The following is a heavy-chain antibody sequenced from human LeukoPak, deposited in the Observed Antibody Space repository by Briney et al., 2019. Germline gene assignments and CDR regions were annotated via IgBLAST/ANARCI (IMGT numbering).Heavy chain of an antibody. D-gene: IGHD5-24*01. J-gene: IGHJ4*02. CDR1: GFTFGSYG. CDR2: ISSSSSYI. V-gene: IGHV3-21*01. Sequence: PGGSLRLSCAASGFTFGSYGVHWVRQAPGKGLEWVSSISSSSSYIYYADSVKGRFTISRDNAKNSLYLQMNSLRAEDTAVYYCARDWPIEMATIPAYFDYWGQGTLVTVSS. CDR3: ARDWPIEMATIPAYFDY.